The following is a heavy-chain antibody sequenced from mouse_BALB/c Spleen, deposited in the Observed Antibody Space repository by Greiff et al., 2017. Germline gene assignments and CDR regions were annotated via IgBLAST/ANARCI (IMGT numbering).Heavy chain of an antibody. J-gene: IGHJ2*01. CDR1: GFTFSSYA. CDR3: ARAPHYYGSEGYFDY. Sequence: DVMLVESGGGLVKPGGSLKLSCAASGFTFSSYAMSWVRQTPEKRLEWVASISSGGSTYYPDSVKGRFTISRDNARNILYLQMSSLRSEDTAMYYCARAPHYYGSEGYFDYWGQGTTLTVSS. CDR2: ISSGGST. V-gene: IGHV5-6-5*01. D-gene: IGHD1-1*01.